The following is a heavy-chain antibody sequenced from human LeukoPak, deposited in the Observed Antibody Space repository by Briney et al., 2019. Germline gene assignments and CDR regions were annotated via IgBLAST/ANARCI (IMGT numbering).Heavy chain of an antibody. D-gene: IGHD1-26*01. Sequence: SETLSLTCTVSGGSISPYYWSWIRQPPGKGLEWIGYIYYTGSTNYNPSLKSRVTISVDTSKNQFSLKLSSVTAADTAVYYCARLWWELLEGDAFDIWGQGTMVTVSS. V-gene: IGHV4-59*01. CDR2: IYYTGST. CDR3: ARLWWELLEGDAFDI. J-gene: IGHJ3*02. CDR1: GGSISPYY.